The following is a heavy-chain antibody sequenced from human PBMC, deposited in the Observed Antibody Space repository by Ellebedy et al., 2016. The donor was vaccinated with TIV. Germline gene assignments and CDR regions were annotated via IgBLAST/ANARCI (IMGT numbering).Heavy chain of an antibody. CDR1: GGSISSGSYF. D-gene: IGHD2-2*01. V-gene: IGHV4-31*03. CDR2: IFYSGTA. J-gene: IGHJ4*02. CDR3: ARAAYADPFFDS. Sequence: SETLSLXXSVTGGSISSGSYFWNWIRLHPEKGLEWIGYIFYSGTAYSNVSFRSRVTISRDTSQNQFSLKMSSVTAADTAVYYCARAAYADPFFDSWGPGTRVIVSS.